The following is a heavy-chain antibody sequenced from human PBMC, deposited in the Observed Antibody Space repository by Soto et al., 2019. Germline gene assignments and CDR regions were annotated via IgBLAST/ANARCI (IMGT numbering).Heavy chain of an antibody. D-gene: IGHD3-10*01. V-gene: IGHV3-21*01. CDR3: ARTTRPANRRWFGELLYSDWFDP. J-gene: IGHJ5*02. Sequence: GGSLRLSCAASGFTFSSYSMNWVRQAPGKGLEWVSSISSSSSYIYYADSVKGRFTISRDNAKNSLYLQMNSLRAEDTAVYYCARTTRPANRRWFGELLYSDWFDPWGQGTLVTVSS. CDR2: ISSSSSYI. CDR1: GFTFSSYS.